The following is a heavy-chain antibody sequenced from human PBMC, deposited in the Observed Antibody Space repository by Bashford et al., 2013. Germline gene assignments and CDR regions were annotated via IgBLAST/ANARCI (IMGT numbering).Heavy chain of an antibody. V-gene: IGHV4-61*03. D-gene: IGHD2-2*01. CDR1: SYY. J-gene: IGHJ1*01. Sequence: SYYWSWIRQPPGKGLEWIGYISYSGTTNYNPSLKSRVTMSVDTSKNHFSLNLSSVTAADTAVYYCANHAALFSSTRFFQNWGQGIVVTVSS. CDR2: ISYSGTT. CDR3: ANHAALFSSTRFFQN.